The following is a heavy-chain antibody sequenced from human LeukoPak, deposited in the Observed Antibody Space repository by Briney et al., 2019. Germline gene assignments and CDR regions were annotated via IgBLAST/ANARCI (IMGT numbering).Heavy chain of an antibody. CDR3: ARGIVVVAQLGFYFYYMDV. CDR2: IYSSGST. D-gene: IGHD2-15*01. Sequence: PGGSLRLSCAASGFTVSNNYMSWVRQAPGKGLEWVSIIYSSGSTYYADSVKGRFTISRDNSKNTLFLQMNSLRADDTAVYYCARGIVVVAQLGFYFYYMDVWGKGTTVTISS. J-gene: IGHJ6*03. V-gene: IGHV3-53*01. CDR1: GFTVSNNY.